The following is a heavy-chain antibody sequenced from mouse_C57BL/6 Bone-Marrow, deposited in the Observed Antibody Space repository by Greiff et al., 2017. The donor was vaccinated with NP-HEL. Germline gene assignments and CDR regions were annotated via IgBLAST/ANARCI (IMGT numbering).Heavy chain of an antibody. CDR1: GYTFTSYW. D-gene: IGHD2-3*01. CDR3: ARDGYQYYFDY. CDR2: IDPSDSYT. Sequence: VQLQQPGAELVKPGASVKLSCKASGYTFTSYWMQWVKQRPGQGLEWIGEIDPSDSYTNYNQKFKGKATLTVDTSSSTAYMQLSSRTSEDSAVYYCARDGYQYYFDYWGQGTTLTVSS. V-gene: IGHV1-50*01. J-gene: IGHJ2*01.